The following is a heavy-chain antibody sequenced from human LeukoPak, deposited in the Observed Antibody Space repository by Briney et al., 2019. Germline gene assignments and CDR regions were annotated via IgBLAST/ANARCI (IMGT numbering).Heavy chain of an antibody. CDR2: ITTSDGNT. CDR3: ARYGVRGGYFDY. J-gene: IGHJ4*02. CDR1: GFTFSSYT. D-gene: IGHD3-3*01. Sequence: GGSLRLSCAASGFTFSSYTMSWVRQAPGKGLEWVSTITTSDGNTYYADSVKGRFTVSRDNSKNTLFLQMNSLRAEDTAVYYCARYGVRGGYFDYWGQGTLVTVSS. V-gene: IGHV3-23*01.